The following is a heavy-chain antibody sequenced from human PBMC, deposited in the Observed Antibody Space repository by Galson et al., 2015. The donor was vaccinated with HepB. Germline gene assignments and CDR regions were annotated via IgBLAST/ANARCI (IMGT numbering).Heavy chain of an antibody. CDR1: GGTFSSYA. D-gene: IGHD4-17*01. Sequence: SVKVSCKASGGTFSSYAISWVRQAPGQGLEWMGRIIPILGIANYAQKFQGRVTITADKSTSTAYMELSSLRSEDTAVYYCAGDLPWGRAHGDDWFDPWGQGTLVTVSS. CDR3: AGDLPWGRAHGDDWFDP. V-gene: IGHV1-69*04. CDR2: IIPILGIA. J-gene: IGHJ5*02.